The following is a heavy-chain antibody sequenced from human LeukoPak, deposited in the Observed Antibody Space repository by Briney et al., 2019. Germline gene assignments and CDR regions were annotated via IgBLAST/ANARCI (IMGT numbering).Heavy chain of an antibody. V-gene: IGHV3-30*02. CDR2: IRYDGSNK. Sequence: PGGSLRLSCAASGFTFSSYGMHWVRQAPGKGLEWVAFIRYDGSNKYYADSVKGRFTISRDNSKNTLYLQMNSLRAEDTAVYYCAREGQWGPHSPGNYHYMDVWGRGTTVTVSS. CDR1: GFTFSSYG. J-gene: IGHJ6*03. CDR3: AREGQWGPHSPGNYHYMDV. D-gene: IGHD6-19*01.